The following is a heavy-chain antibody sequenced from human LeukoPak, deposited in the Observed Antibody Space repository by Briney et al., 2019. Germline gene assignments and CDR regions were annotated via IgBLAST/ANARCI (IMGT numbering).Heavy chain of an antibody. J-gene: IGHJ4*02. CDR1: GYTFTSYG. V-gene: IGHV1-18*04. CDR2: ISAYNGNT. Sequence: ASVKVSCKASGYTFTSYGIIWVRQAPGQGLGWMGWISAYNGNTNYAQKLQGRVTMTTDTTTSTAYMQLRSLRSDDTAVDYCARDYYGSGSALDYWGQGTLVTVSS. D-gene: IGHD3-10*01. CDR3: ARDYYGSGSALDY.